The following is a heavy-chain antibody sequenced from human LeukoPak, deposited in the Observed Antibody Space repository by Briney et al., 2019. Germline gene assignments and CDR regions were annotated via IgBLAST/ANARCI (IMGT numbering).Heavy chain of an antibody. V-gene: IGHV3-7*01. Sequence: GGSLRLSCAASGFTFSNYWMSWVRQAPGEGLEWVANMNQGGSGKYYLDSVKGRFSISRDDAKNSLFLQMDSLRADDTAAYYCARDRRSSAGSDFWGQGTRVTASS. CDR2: MNQGGSGK. CDR3: ARDRRSSAGSDF. CDR1: GFTFSNYW. D-gene: IGHD6-13*01. J-gene: IGHJ4*02.